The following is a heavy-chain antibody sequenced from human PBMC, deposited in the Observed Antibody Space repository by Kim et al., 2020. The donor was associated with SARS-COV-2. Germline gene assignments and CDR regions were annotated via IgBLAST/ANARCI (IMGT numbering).Heavy chain of an antibody. CDR1: GFTFSSYS. CDR3: ARDDISDY. CDR2: LSSSSSYI. J-gene: IGHJ4*02. V-gene: IGHV3-21*01. Sequence: GGSLRLSCAASGFTFSSYSMNWVLQAPGKGLEWVSSLSSSSSYIYYADSLKGRFTISRDNAKNSLYLQMNSLRAEDTAVYYCARDDISDYWGQGTLATV. D-gene: IGHD3-9*01.